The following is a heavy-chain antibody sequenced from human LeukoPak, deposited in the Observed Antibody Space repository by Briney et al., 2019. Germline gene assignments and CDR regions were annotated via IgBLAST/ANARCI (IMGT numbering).Heavy chain of an antibody. D-gene: IGHD1-14*01. CDR1: GFTFGGYG. CDR2: IAYDGSRA. Sequence: GGSLRLSCAGSGFTFGGYGMHWFRQTPGKELEWVAVIAYDGSRAFYADSVKGRFTISGDNSKNTMSVQMDDLRAEDTAVYYCTRYNNDHFDYWGQGTLVTVSS. V-gene: IGHV3-33*01. CDR3: TRYNNDHFDY. J-gene: IGHJ4*02.